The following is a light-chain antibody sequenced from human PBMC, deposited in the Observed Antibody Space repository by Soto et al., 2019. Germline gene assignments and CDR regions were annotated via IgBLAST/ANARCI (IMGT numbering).Light chain of an antibody. J-gene: IGKJ1*01. CDR2: DAS. CDR1: QSISSW. Sequence: DIQMTQSPSTLSASVGDRVTITCRASQSISSWLAWYQQKPGKAPKLLIYDASSLESGVPSRFSGSGSGKEFTLTISSLQPDDFATYYCQQYNSYSQGAFGQGTKVEIK. CDR3: QQYNSYSQGA. V-gene: IGKV1-5*01.